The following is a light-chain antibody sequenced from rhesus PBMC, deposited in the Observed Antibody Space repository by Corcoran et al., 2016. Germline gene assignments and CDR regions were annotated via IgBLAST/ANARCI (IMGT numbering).Light chain of an antibody. CDR1: QSVSSS. J-gene: IGKJ4*01. CDR3: QQDDSWPPT. Sequence: EIVMTQSPATLSLSPGERATLSCRASQSVSSSFAWYQQTPWQAPKLLIYGASSRATGIPARFSGSGSGTEFTLTISSREPEDVGVYYCQQDDSWPPTFGGGTKVELK. V-gene: IGKV3-42*01. CDR2: GAS.